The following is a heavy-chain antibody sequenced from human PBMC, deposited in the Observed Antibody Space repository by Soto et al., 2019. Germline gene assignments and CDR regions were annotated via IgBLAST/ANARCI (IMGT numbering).Heavy chain of an antibody. CDR1: GGSISSYY. CDR3: ARSRSYGYAFQYYFDY. Sequence: QVQLQESGPGLVKPSETLSLTCTVSGGSISSYYWSWIRQPPGKGLEWIGYIYYSGSTNYNPSLKSRVTISVDTSKNQFSLKLSSVTAADTAVYYCARSRSYGYAFQYYFDYWGQGTLVTVSS. V-gene: IGHV4-59*01. J-gene: IGHJ4*02. D-gene: IGHD5-18*01. CDR2: IYYSGST.